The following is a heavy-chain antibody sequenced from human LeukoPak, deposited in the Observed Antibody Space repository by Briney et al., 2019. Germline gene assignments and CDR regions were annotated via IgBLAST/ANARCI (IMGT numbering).Heavy chain of an antibody. J-gene: IGHJ3*02. V-gene: IGHV3-20*01. CDR1: GFTFSSYG. D-gene: IGHD3-16*01. CDR2: INWNGGST. CDR3: ARNLGSPRGSAFDI. Sequence: GGSLRLSCAASGFTFSSYGMSWVRQAPGKGLEWVSGINWNGGSTGYADSVKGRFTISRDNAKNSLYLQMNSLRAEDTALYHCARNLGSPRGSAFDIWGQGTMVTVSS.